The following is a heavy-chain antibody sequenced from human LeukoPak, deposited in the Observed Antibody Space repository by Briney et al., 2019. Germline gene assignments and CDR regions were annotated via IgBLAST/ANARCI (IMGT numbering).Heavy chain of an antibody. CDR1: GGTFSSYA. CDR2: IIPIFGTA. D-gene: IGHD2-2*02. CDR3: GAGYCSSTSCYTLDY. J-gene: IGHJ4*02. Sequence: SVKVSCKASGGTFSSYAISWVRQAPGQGLEGMGGIIPIFGTANYAKKFQGRVTITADESTSTAYMELSSLRSEDTAVYYCGAGYCSSTSCYTLDYWGQGTLVTVSS. V-gene: IGHV1-69*13.